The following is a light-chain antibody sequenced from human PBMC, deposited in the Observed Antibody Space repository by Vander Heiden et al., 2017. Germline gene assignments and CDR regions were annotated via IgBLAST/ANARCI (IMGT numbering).Light chain of an antibody. Sequence: SYELTQPPSECVSPGQTASITCSGDKLGDKYACWYKQKPGQSPRLVISQDTTRGAGSPEVFSASNTGNTATLTVRTTEAMDEANYYCQAWDSSVEVFGGGTKLTVL. CDR2: QDT. J-gene: IGLJ2*01. V-gene: IGLV3-1*01. CDR3: QAWDSSVEV. CDR1: KLGDKY.